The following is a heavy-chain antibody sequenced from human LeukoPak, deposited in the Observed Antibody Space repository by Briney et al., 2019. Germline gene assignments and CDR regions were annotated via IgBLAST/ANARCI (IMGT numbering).Heavy chain of an antibody. Sequence: PGGSLRLSCVASGITFSTYAMSWVRQAPGKGLEWVSAISGSGGSTYYADSVKGRFTISRDNSKNTLYLQMNSLRAEDTAVYYCAKDNDFWSGYYFDYWGQGTLVTVSS. CDR2: ISGSGGST. D-gene: IGHD3-3*01. CDR3: AKDNDFWSGYYFDY. V-gene: IGHV3-23*01. J-gene: IGHJ4*02. CDR1: GITFSTYA.